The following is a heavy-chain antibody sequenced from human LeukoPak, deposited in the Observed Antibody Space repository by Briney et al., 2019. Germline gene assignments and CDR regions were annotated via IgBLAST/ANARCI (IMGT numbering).Heavy chain of an antibody. V-gene: IGHV3-48*01. Sequence: GGSLRLSCAASGFIFNNYWMNWVRQAPGKGLEWISYISSSSTIIHYVDSVKGRFTISRDDAKNSLYLQMNSLRAEDTAIYYCAKVPRQHDNWFDPWGQGTLVTVSS. CDR3: AKVPRQHDNWFDP. CDR2: ISSSSTII. D-gene: IGHD3-9*01. J-gene: IGHJ5*02. CDR1: GFIFNNYW.